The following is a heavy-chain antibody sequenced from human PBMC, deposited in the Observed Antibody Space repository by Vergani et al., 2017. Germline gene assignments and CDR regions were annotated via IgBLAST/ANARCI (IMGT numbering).Heavy chain of an antibody. CDR2: IYHSGST. CDR1: GYSISSGYY. Sequence: QVQLQESGPGLVKPSETLSLTCAVSGYSISSGYYWGWIRQPPGKGLEWIGSIYHSGSTYYNPSLKSRVTISVATSKNQFSWELSSVTAADTAVYYCARSMITMVRGVITLRGPFDYWGQGTLVTVSS. V-gene: IGHV4-38-2*01. D-gene: IGHD3-10*01. CDR3: ARSMITMVRGVITLRGPFDY. J-gene: IGHJ4*02.